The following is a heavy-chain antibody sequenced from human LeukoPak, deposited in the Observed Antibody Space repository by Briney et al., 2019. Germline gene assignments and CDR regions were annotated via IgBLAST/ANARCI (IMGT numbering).Heavy chain of an antibody. Sequence: SETLSLTCTDSGGSISSYYWSWIRQPPGKGLEWIGYIYYSGSTNYNPSLKSRVTMSVDTSKNQFSLKLSSVTAADTAVYYCASSPLYSSGWYGSVWGQGTLVTVSS. CDR2: IYYSGST. CDR3: ASSPLYSSGWYGSV. CDR1: GGSISSYY. D-gene: IGHD6-19*01. J-gene: IGHJ4*02. V-gene: IGHV4-59*01.